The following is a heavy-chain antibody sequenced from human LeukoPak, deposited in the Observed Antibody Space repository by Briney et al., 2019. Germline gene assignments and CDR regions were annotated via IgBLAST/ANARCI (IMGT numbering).Heavy chain of an antibody. V-gene: IGHV4-59*08. CDR2: IYYSGTT. Sequence: PSETLSLTCTVSGASISGCYWSWIRQPPGKGLEWIGSIYYSGTTNYNPSLKSRVTMSVDTSKNQFSLKLSSVTAADTAVYYCARHADSSGWYGVGGYYFDYWGQGTLVTVSS. J-gene: IGHJ4*02. CDR3: ARHADSSGWYGVGGYYFDY. CDR1: GASISGCY. D-gene: IGHD6-19*01.